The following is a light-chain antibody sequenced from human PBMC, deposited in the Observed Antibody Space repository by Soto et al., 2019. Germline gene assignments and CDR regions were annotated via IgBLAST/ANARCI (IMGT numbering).Light chain of an antibody. V-gene: IGKV3-15*01. CDR3: QQCRNWPLT. CDR1: QNVYNN. CDR2: DAS. J-gene: IGKJ4*01. Sequence: IVMTQSPATLSASPGEGATLSCTAGQNVYNNLAWYQQRPGQPPRLLLYDASTRATGIAARVSGSGYGTEFALTISGLQSEDFAVYFCQQCRNWPLTFGGGTKVEIK.